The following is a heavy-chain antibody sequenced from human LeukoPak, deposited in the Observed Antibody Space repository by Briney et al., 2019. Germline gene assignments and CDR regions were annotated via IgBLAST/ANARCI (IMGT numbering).Heavy chain of an antibody. CDR1: GGSFSGYY. J-gene: IGHJ6*03. CDR2: INHSGST. V-gene: IGHV4-34*01. CDR3: ARVLGYSSSWYPDSYYYYMDV. Sequence: PSETLSLTCAVYGGSFSGYYWSWIRQPPGKGLEWIGEINHSGSTNYNPSLKSRVTISVDTSKNQFSLKLSSVTAADTAVYYCARVLGYSSSWYPDSYYYYMDVWGKGTTVTVSS. D-gene: IGHD6-13*01.